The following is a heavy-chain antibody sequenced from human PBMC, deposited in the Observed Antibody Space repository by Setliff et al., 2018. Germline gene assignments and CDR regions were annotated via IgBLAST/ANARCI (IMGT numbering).Heavy chain of an antibody. CDR2: IHYSGST. Sequence: KPSETLSLTCTVSGGSISSYYWGWIRQPPRKGLEWIGSIHYSGSTYYNPSLKSRVTLSVDTSNNQFSLKLSSVTAADTAVYYCARRGYYYGWGDSNAFDIWGQGTMVTVSS. CDR3: ARRGYYYGWGDSNAFDI. J-gene: IGHJ3*02. CDR1: GGSISSYY. D-gene: IGHD3-10*01. V-gene: IGHV4-39*01.